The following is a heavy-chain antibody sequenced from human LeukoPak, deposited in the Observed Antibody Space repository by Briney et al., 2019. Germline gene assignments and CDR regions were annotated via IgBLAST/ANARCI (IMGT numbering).Heavy chain of an antibody. CDR3: VRGLGSSSWSPGGY. V-gene: IGHV3-66*01. Sequence: PGGSLRLSCAASGFTVSSNYMSWVRQAPGKGLEWVSVIYSGGSTYYADSVKGRFTISRDNSKNTLYLQMNSLRAEDTAVYYCVRGLGSSSWSPGGYWGQGTLVTVSS. J-gene: IGHJ4*02. CDR1: GFTVSSNY. CDR2: IYSGGST. D-gene: IGHD6-13*01.